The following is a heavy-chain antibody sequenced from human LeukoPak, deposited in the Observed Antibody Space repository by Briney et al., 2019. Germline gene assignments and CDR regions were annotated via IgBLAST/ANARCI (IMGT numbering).Heavy chain of an antibody. J-gene: IGHJ3*02. CDR3: ARDTYYYDSSGYSDAFDI. CDR2: ISSSSSYT. D-gene: IGHD3-22*01. CDR1: GFTFSDYY. V-gene: IGHV3-11*06. Sequence: PGGSLRLSCAASGFTFSDYYMSWIRQAPGKGLEWVSYISSSSSYTNYAGSVKGRFTISRDNAKNSLYLQMNSLRAEDTAVYYCARDTYYYDSSGYSDAFDIWGQGTMVTVSS.